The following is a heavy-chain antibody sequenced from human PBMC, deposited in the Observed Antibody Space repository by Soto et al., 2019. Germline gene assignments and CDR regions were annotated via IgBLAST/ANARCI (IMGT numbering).Heavy chain of an antibody. J-gene: IGHJ5*02. Sequence: EVQLLESGGGLVQPGGSLRLSCAASGFTFSNYAMSWVRQAPGKGLEWVSAISGSGGSKNYADSVKGRFTISRDNSKNTLSLQMNSLRAEDTAVYYCAKDRGVNDVFILGWSAEPNWFDPWGQGTLVTVSS. D-gene: IGHD3-3*01. V-gene: IGHV3-23*01. CDR1: GFTFSNYA. CDR2: ISGSGGSK. CDR3: AKDRGVNDVFILGWSAEPNWFDP.